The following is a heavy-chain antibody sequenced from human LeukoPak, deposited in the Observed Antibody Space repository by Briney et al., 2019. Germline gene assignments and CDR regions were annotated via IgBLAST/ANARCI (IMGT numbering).Heavy chain of an antibody. CDR2: INWNGGST. CDR1: GFTFSSYS. V-gene: IGHV3-20*04. J-gene: IGHJ4*02. Sequence: GGSLRLSCAASGFTFSSYSMNWVRQAPGKGLEWVSGINWNGGSTGYADSVKGRFTISRDNAKNSLYLQMNSLRAEDTALYYCARDQPIYCSGGSCSRGYWGQGTLVTVSS. D-gene: IGHD2-15*01. CDR3: ARDQPIYCSGGSCSRGY.